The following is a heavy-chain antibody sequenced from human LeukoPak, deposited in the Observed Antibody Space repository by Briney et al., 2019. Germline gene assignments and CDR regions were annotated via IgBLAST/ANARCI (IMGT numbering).Heavy chain of an antibody. Sequence: SETLSLTCTVSGGSISSYYWSWIRQPAGKGLEWIGRIYTSGSTNYNPSLKSRVTMSVDTSKNQFSLKLSSVTAADTAVYYCARFRRYCSSTSCYIYYYYGMDVWGQGTTVTVSS. CDR1: GGSISSYY. J-gene: IGHJ6*02. V-gene: IGHV4-4*07. CDR3: ARFRRYCSSTSCYIYYYYGMDV. D-gene: IGHD2-2*02. CDR2: IYTSGST.